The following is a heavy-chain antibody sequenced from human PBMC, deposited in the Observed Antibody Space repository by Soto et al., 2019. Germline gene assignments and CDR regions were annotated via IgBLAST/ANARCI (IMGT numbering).Heavy chain of an antibody. CDR3: ARDTGDGTFDF. CDR2: IIPIFGTA. V-gene: IGHV1-69*06. J-gene: IGHJ4*02. D-gene: IGHD7-27*01. Sequence: RASVKVSCKASGGTFSSYAISWVRQAPGQGLEWMGGIIPIFGTANYAQKFQGRVTITADTSASTAYMELTSLRSEDTAVYYCARDTGDGTFDFWGQGTLVTVSS. CDR1: GGTFSSYA.